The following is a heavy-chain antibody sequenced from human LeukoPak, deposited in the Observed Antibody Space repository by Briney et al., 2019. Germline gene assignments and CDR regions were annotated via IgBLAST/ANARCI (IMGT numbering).Heavy chain of an antibody. CDR1: GFTFSSYA. D-gene: IGHD3-22*01. CDR2: ISYDGSNK. CDR3: ARTYDSSGYYTGPFDY. V-gene: IGHV3-30*04. J-gene: IGHJ4*02. Sequence: GGSLRLSCAASGFTFSSYAMHWVRQAPGKGLEWVAVISYDGSNKYYADSVKGRFTIPRDKSKNTLYLQMNSLRAEDTAVYYCARTYDSSGYYTGPFDYWGQGTLVTVSS.